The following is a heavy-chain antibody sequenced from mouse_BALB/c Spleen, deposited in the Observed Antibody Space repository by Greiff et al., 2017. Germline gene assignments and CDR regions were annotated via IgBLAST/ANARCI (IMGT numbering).Heavy chain of an antibody. CDR3: ARHSGNYESAMDY. V-gene: IGHV5-9-3*01. CDR1: GFTFSSYA. D-gene: IGHD2-1*01. J-gene: IGHJ4*01. CDR2: ISSGGSYT. Sequence: EVKLMESGGGLVKPGGSLKLSCAASGFTFSSYAMSWVRQTPEKRLEWVATISSGGSYTYYPDSVKGRFTISRDNAKNTLYLQMSSLRSEDTAMYYCARHSGNYESAMDYWGQGTSVTVSS.